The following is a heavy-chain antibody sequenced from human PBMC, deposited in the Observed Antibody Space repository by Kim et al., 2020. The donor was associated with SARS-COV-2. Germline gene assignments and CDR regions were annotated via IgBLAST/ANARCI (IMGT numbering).Heavy chain of an antibody. J-gene: IGHJ4*01. CDR2: INHSGST. Sequence: SETLSLTCAVYGGSFSGYYWSWIRQPPGKGLEWIGEINHSGSTNYNPSLKSRVTISVDTSKNQFSLKLSSGTAADTAVYYCATASRNYYDSSGYYYDYWG. CDR1: GGSFSGYY. D-gene: IGHD3-22*01. CDR3: ATASRNYYDSSGYYYDY. V-gene: IGHV4-34*01.